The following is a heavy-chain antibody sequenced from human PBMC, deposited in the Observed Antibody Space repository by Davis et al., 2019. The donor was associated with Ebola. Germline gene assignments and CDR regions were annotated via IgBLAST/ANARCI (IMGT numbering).Heavy chain of an antibody. J-gene: IGHJ4*02. CDR1: GGSISSYY. CDR2: IYYSGST. Sequence: SETLSLTCTVSGGSISSYYWSWIRQPPGKGLEWIGYIYYSGSTNYNPSLKSRVTISVDTSKNQFSLKLSSVTAADTAVYYCARHGAHYYGSSGYGTKYYFDYWGQGTLVTVSS. CDR3: ARHGAHYYGSSGYGTKYYFDY. D-gene: IGHD3-22*01. V-gene: IGHV4-59*08.